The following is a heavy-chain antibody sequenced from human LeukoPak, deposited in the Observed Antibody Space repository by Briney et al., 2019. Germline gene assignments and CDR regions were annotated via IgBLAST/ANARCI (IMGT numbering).Heavy chain of an antibody. CDR1: GYTFTNYY. V-gene: IGHV1-46*01. Sequence: GASVKVSCKASGYTFTNYYMHWVRQPPGQGLEWMGLINPTGGSTGYAQKFQGRVTMTRDMSTSTVYMELSSLRSEDTAIYYCARDNSVGDNAWWFDPWGQGTLVTVSS. D-gene: IGHD1-26*01. CDR3: ARDNSVGDNAWWFDP. J-gene: IGHJ5*02. CDR2: INPTGGST.